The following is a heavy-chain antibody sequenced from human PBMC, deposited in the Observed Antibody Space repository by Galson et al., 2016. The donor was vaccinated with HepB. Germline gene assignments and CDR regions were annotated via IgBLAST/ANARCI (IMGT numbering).Heavy chain of an antibody. V-gene: IGHV4-61*01. CDR2: IYYSGST. J-gene: IGHJ6*02. CDR3: ARAKPFRMYGIDV. CDR1: GCSVSSGSYY. D-gene: IGHD2-15*01. Sequence: SETLSLTCTASGCSVSSGSYYWSWIRQPPGKGLEWFGYIYYSGSTNYNPPLKSRVTISVDTSKNQFSLKLSSVTAADTAVYYCARAKPFRMYGIDVWAKGPRSPSP.